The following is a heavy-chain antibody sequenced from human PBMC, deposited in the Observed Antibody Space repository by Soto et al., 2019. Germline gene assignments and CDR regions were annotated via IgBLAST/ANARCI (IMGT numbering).Heavy chain of an antibody. V-gene: IGHV1-18*04. Sequence: GASVKVSCKASGYTFSSYGVTWVRQAPGHGLEWMGWISAYNGNIVYAEKFQGRVTMTTDTSTSTAYVEVRSLSSDDTAVYYCARVGDYFDSSGYAHWGQGTLVTVSS. D-gene: IGHD3-22*01. J-gene: IGHJ4*02. CDR3: ARVGDYFDSSGYAH. CDR2: ISAYNGNI. CDR1: GYTFSSYG.